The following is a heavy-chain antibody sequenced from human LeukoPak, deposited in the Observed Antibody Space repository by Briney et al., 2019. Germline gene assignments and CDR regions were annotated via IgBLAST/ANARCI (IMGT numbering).Heavy chain of an antibody. V-gene: IGHV3-7*01. CDR1: GFTFSSYW. D-gene: IGHD3-22*01. CDR2: IKQDGSEK. Sequence: GGSLRLSCAASGFTFSSYWMHWVRQAPGKGLEWVANIKQDGSEKYYVDSVKGRFTISRDNAKNSLYLQMNSLRAEDTAMYYCARDCGYYRFDFWGQGILVTVSS. CDR3: ARDCGYYRFDF. J-gene: IGHJ4*02.